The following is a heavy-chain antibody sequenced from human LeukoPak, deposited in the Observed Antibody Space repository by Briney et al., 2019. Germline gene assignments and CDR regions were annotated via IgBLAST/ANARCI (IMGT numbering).Heavy chain of an antibody. D-gene: IGHD2-15*01. J-gene: IGHJ4*02. V-gene: IGHV3-23*01. Sequence: PGGSLRLSCAASGFTFSSYAMSWVRQAPGKGLEWVSAISGSGGSTYYADSVKDRFTISRDNSKNTLYLQMNSLRAEDTAVYYCAKGDLFSYCSGGSCYSGRVVGSYWGQGTLVTVSS. CDR3: AKGDLFSYCSGGSCYSGRVVGSY. CDR2: ISGSGGST. CDR1: GFTFSSYA.